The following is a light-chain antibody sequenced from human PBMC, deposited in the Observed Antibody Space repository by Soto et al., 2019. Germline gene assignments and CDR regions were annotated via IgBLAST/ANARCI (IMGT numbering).Light chain of an antibody. V-gene: IGKV3-15*01. J-gene: IGKJ1*01. Sequence: DIVLTQSPGTLSLSPGERVTLSCRASQIVTSDYLAWYHQAPGQAPRLLIYGAFNRATGIPARFSGSGSGTEFTLTISSLQSEDFAVYYCQQYNNWPRTFGQGTKVDIK. CDR3: QQYNNWPRT. CDR1: QIVTSD. CDR2: GAF.